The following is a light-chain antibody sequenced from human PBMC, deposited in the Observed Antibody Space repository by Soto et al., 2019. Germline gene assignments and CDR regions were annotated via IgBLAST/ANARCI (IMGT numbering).Light chain of an antibody. CDR3: LQDYNYPRT. Sequence: AIQMTQSPSSLSASVGDRVTITCRASQDIRNDLGWYQHKPGKVPKLLIYAASSLQSGVPSRFSGRGSGTDFTLTISSLQPEDFATYYCLQDYNYPRTFGQGTKVVVK. V-gene: IGKV1-6*01. CDR2: AAS. J-gene: IGKJ1*01. CDR1: QDIRND.